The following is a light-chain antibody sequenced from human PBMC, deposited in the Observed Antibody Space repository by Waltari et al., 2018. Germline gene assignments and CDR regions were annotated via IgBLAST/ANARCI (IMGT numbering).Light chain of an antibody. CDR1: ALPIQY. CDR3: CSTDRSGDYWV. Sequence: SYELTQSPSVSVSPGQTARHPCSGDALPIQYPNWYQQRSGQAPVLVIYEDTKRPSGIPERISGSSSGTMSTLTIYGAQVDDEADYYCCSTDRSGDYWVFGGGTKLTVL. CDR2: EDT. V-gene: IGLV3-10*01. J-gene: IGLJ3*02.